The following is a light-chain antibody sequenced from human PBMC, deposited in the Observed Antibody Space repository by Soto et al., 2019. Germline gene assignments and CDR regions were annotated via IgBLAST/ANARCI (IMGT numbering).Light chain of an antibody. CDR3: HQRSSWPLT. V-gene: IGKV3-11*01. CDR2: DTS. CDR1: QNVSTF. Sequence: EIVLTQSPAPLSLSPGERATLSCRASQNVSTFFAWYQQKPGQAPRLLIYDTSNRATGFPARFSGSGSGTDFTLTISRLEPEDSAVYYCHQRSSWPLTFGGGTKVEIK. J-gene: IGKJ4*01.